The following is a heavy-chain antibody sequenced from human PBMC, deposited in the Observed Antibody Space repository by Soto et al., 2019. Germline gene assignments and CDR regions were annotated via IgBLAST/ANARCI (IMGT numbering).Heavy chain of an antibody. CDR3: ERDAAAARPCWFDT. D-gene: IGHD6-6*01. Sequence: PGGSLRLSCAASGFTFSSYWMSWVRQAPGKGLEWVANIKQDGSEKYYVDSVKGRFTISRDNAKNSLYLQMNSLRAEDTAVYYCERDAAAARPCWFDTWGQGTLVTVSS. J-gene: IGHJ5*02. CDR2: IKQDGSEK. CDR1: GFTFSSYW. V-gene: IGHV3-7*03.